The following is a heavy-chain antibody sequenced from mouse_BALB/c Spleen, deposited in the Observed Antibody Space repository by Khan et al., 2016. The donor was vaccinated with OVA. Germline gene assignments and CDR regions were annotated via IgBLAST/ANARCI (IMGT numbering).Heavy chain of an antibody. J-gene: IGHJ3*01. CDR2: INPNNGGS. V-gene: IGHV1S81*02. Sequence: VQLQQSGAELVKPGASVKLSCKASGYTFTSYYMYWVKQRPGQGLEWIGEINPNNGGSNCNEKFKSKATLTVDKSSSTAYMQLSSLTSEDSAGYYCTRSGYGSFAYWGQGTLVTVSA. D-gene: IGHD2-2*01. CDR1: GYTFTSYY. CDR3: TRSGYGSFAY.